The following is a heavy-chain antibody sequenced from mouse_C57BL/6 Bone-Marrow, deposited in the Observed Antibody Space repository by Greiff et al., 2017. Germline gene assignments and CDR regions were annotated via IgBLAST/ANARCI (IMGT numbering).Heavy chain of an antibody. D-gene: IGHD2-4*01. J-gene: IGHJ2*01. V-gene: IGHV1-55*01. Sequence: QVQLQQPGAELVKPGASVKMSCKASGYTFTSYWITWVKQRPGQGLEWIGDIYPGSGSTNYNEKFKSKATLTVDTSSSTAYMQLSSLTSKDSAVYYCARFDYVPYYFDYWGQGTTLTVSS. CDR1: GYTFTSYW. CDR3: ARFDYVPYYFDY. CDR2: IYPGSGST.